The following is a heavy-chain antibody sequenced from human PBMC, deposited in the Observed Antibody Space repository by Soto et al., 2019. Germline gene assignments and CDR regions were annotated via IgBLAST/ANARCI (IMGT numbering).Heavy chain of an antibody. CDR2: ISSSGSTI. V-gene: IGHV3-11*01. J-gene: IGHJ4*02. D-gene: IGHD3-3*01. CDR3: ARAIHYYDFWSGYSPALHY. Sequence: QVQLVESGGGLVKPGGSLRLSCAASGFTFSDYYMSWIRQAPGKGLEWVSYISSSGSTIYYADSVKGRFTISRDNAKNSMYLQMNSLRAEDTAVYYCARAIHYYDFWSGYSPALHYWGQGTLVTVSS. CDR1: GFTFSDYY.